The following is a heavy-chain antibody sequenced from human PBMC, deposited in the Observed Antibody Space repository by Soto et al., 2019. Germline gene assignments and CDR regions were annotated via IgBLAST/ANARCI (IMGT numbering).Heavy chain of an antibody. CDR2: IDPSDSYT. CDR1: GYSFTNYW. V-gene: IGHV5-10-1*01. CDR3: ARHEVGSGWFTNFDY. J-gene: IGHJ4*02. D-gene: IGHD6-19*01. Sequence: HGESLKISCKGSGYSFTNYWISWVRQMPGKGLEWMGRIDPSDSYTNYSPSFQGHVTISADKSISTAYLQWSSLKASGTAMYYCARHEVGSGWFTNFDYWGQGTLVTVSS.